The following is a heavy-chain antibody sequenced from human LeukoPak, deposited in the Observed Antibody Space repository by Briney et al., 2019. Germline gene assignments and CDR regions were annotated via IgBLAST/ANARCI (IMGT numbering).Heavy chain of an antibody. CDR1: GGSISSYY. J-gene: IGHJ6*02. Sequence: MSSETLSLTCTVSGGSISSYYWSWIRQPPGKGLEWIGYIYYSGSTNYNPSLKSRVTISVDTSKNQFSLKLSSVTAADTAVYYCASIVGAQDYYYYGMDVWGQGTTVTVSS. CDR2: IYYSGST. CDR3: ASIVGAQDYYYYGMDV. D-gene: IGHD1-26*01. V-gene: IGHV4-59*01.